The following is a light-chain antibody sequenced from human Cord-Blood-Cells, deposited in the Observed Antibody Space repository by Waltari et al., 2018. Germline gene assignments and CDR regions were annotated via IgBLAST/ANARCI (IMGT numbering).Light chain of an antibody. J-gene: IGKJ1*01. Sequence: DIQMTQSPSSLPASVGDRVTITCRASQSISSYFKWYQQKPGKAPKLLIYAASSLQSGVPSRFSGSGSGTDFTLTISSLQPEDFATYYCQQSYSTPRTFGQGTKVEIK. CDR2: AAS. CDR1: QSISSY. V-gene: IGKV1-39*01. CDR3: QQSYSTPRT.